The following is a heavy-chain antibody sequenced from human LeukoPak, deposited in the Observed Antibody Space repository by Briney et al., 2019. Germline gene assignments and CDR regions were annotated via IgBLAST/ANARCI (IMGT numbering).Heavy chain of an antibody. CDR2: INPSGGST. CDR3: ARAGLAVRARGSVDY. Sequence: ASVKVSCKASGYTFTSYAMNWVRQAPGQGLEWMGIINPSGGSTSYAQKFQGRVTMTRDMSTSTVYMELSSLRSEDTAVYYCARAGLAVRARGSVDYWGQGTLVTVSS. V-gene: IGHV1-46*01. D-gene: IGHD6-6*01. J-gene: IGHJ4*02. CDR1: GYTFTSYA.